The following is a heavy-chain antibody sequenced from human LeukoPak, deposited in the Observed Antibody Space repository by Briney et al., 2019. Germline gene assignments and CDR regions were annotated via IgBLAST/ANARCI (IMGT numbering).Heavy chain of an antibody. CDR1: GFTFSSYA. V-gene: IGHV3-64*01. CDR2: ISSNGGST. CDR3: ARGRYSYGYYFDY. Sequence: GGSLRLSCAAPGFTFSSYAMHWVRQAPGKGLEYVSAISSNGGSTYYANSVKGRFTISRDNSKNTLYLQMGSLRAEDMAVYYCARGRYSYGYYFDYWGQGTLVTVSS. J-gene: IGHJ4*02. D-gene: IGHD5-18*01.